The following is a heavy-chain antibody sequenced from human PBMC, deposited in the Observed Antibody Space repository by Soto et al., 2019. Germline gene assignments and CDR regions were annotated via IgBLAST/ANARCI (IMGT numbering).Heavy chain of an antibody. CDR1: GGSFSGYY. CDR3: ARGLGGMTTVSKEYYFAY. J-gene: IGHJ4*02. V-gene: IGHV4-34*01. D-gene: IGHD4-17*01. CDR2: INHSGST. Sequence: SETLSLTCAVYGGSFSGYYWSWIRQPPGKGLEWIGEINHSGSTNYNPSLKSRVTISVDTSKNQFSLKLSSVTAADTAVYYCARGLGGMTTVSKEYYFAYWGQGTLVTVSS.